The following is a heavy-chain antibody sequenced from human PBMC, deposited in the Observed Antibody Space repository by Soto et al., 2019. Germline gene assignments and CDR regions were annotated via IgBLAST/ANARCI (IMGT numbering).Heavy chain of an antibody. Sequence: ASVKVSCKTSGYTFSSYTIAWVRQAPGQGLEWLGWISPDDGNTEYEQKFQGRVTMTADTLTNNAYMELRSLKYDDTAVYYCARVEAPFGESLHWGQGTPVTVS. J-gene: IGHJ4*02. CDR3: ARVEAPFGESLH. CDR1: GYTFSSYT. D-gene: IGHD3-10*01. CDR2: ISPDDGNT. V-gene: IGHV1-18*01.